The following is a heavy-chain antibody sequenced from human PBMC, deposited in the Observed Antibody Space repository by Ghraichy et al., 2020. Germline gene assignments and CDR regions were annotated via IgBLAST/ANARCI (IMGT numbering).Heavy chain of an antibody. J-gene: IGHJ6*02. V-gene: IGHV1-18*04. D-gene: IGHD1-1*01. Sequence: ASVKVSCKASGYTFTSYGISWVRQAPGQGLEWMGWISAYNGNTNYAQKLQGRVTMTTDTSTSTAYMELRSLRSDDTAVYYCARERGVTGMYYYYYYGMDVWGQGTTVTVSS. CDR1: GYTFTSYG. CDR2: ISAYNGNT. CDR3: ARERGVTGMYYYYYYGMDV.